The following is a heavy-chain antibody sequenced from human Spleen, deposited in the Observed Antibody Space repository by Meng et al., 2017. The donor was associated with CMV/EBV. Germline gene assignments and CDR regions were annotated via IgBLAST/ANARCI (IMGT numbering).Heavy chain of an antibody. D-gene: IGHD4-23*01. Sequence: GSLRLSCAVSAGSIKNNNWWSWVRQPPGKGLEWIGEITHSGTTNYNPSLKSRITISVDKSKNQFSLKLSSVTAADAAVYYCARQGGEPRWTPFDYWGQGTLVTVSS. CDR1: AGSIKNNNW. J-gene: IGHJ4*02. CDR3: ARQGGEPRWTPFDY. V-gene: IGHV4-4*02. CDR2: ITHSGTT.